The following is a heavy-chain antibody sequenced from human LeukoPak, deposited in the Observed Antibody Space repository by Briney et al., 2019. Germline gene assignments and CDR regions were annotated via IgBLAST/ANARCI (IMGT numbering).Heavy chain of an antibody. D-gene: IGHD3-3*01. J-gene: IGHJ4*02. V-gene: IGHV1-2*02. CDR2: INPNSGGT. CDR3: ARPNFWSGYYQGY. Sequence: ASVKVSCKASGYTFTGYYMHWVRQAPGQGLEWMGWINPNSGGTNYAQKFQGRVTMTRDTSISTAYMELSRLSSDDTAVYYCARPNFWSGYYQGYWGQGTLVTVSS. CDR1: GYTFTGYY.